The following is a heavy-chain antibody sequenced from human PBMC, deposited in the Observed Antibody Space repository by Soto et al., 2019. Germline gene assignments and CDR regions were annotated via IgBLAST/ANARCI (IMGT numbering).Heavy chain of an antibody. D-gene: IGHD2-15*01. J-gene: IGHJ4*02. V-gene: IGHV4-39*01. CDR1: GGSISSSSYY. CDR3: ARQALRSAATRNY. Sequence: SETLSLTCTVSGGSISSSSYYWGWIRQPPGKGLEWIGSIYYSGSTYYNPSLKSRVTISVDTSKNRFSLKLGSVTAADTAVYYCARQALRSAATRNYWGQGTLVTVSS. CDR2: IYYSGST.